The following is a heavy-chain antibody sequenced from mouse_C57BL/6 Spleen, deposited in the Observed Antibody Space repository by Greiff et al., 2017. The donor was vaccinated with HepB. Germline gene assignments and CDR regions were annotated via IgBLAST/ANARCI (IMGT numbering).Heavy chain of an antibody. V-gene: IGHV5-15*01. J-gene: IGHJ1*03. Sequence: EVNLVESGGGLVQPGGSLKLSCAASGFTFSDYGMAWVRQAPRKGPEWVAFISNLAYSIYYADTVTGRFTISRENAKNTLYLEMSSLRSEDTAMYYCARHDGYFDVWGTGTTVTVSS. CDR1: GFTFSDYG. CDR2: ISNLAYSI. CDR3: ARHDGYFDV.